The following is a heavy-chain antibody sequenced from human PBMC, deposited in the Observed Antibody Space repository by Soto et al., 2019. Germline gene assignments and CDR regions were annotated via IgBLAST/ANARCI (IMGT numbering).Heavy chain of an antibody. Sequence: EVQLVESGGVVVQPGGSLRLSCAASGFTFDDYTMHWVRQAPGKGLEWVSLISWDGSSTYYADSVKGRFTISRDNSKNSLYLQMNSLRTEDTALYYCAKVGMYFFQHWGQGTLVTVSS. D-gene: IGHD2-8*01. V-gene: IGHV3-43*01. J-gene: IGHJ1*01. CDR1: GFTFDDYT. CDR3: AKVGMYFFQH. CDR2: ISWDGSST.